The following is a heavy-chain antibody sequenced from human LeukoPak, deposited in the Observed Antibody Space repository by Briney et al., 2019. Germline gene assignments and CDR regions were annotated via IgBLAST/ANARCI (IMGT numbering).Heavy chain of an antibody. D-gene: IGHD2-2*01. CDR2: INPSGGST. Sequence: ASVKVSXKASGYTFTSYSMHWVRQAPGQGLEWMGIINPSGGSTTYAQKFQGRVTMTGDTSTTTVYMELSSLRSDDTAVYYCARATSSWTYYDLDVWGQGTTVTVSS. CDR1: GYTFTSYS. CDR3: ARATSSWTYYDLDV. V-gene: IGHV1-46*01. J-gene: IGHJ6*02.